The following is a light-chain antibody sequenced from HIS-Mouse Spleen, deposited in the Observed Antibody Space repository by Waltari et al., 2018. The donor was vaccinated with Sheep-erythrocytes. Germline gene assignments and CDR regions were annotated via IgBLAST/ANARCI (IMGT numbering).Light chain of an antibody. CDR1: QSISSH. J-gene: IGKJ3*01. CDR2: AAS. V-gene: IGKV1-39*01. Sequence: DIQMTQSPSSLSASVGDRVTIPCRASQSISSHLNWYQQKPGKAPKLLIYAASSLQSGVPSRFSGSGSGTDFTLTISSLQPEDFATYYCQQSYSTPQFTFGPGTKVDIK. CDR3: QQSYSTPQFT.